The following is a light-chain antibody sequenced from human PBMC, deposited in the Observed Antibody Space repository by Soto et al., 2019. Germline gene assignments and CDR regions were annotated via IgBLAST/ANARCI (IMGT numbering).Light chain of an antibody. V-gene: IGKV3-11*01. J-gene: IGKJ5*01. CDR2: DAS. CDR1: QSVTSNY. CDR3: QQRNNWPPIT. Sequence: LAQSPSSLSASVGNRATLSCRASQSVTSNYLAWYQQKPGQAPRLLIYDASTRATGIPARFSGSGSETDFTLTITSLEPEDFAVYYCQQRNNWPPITFGQGTRLEN.